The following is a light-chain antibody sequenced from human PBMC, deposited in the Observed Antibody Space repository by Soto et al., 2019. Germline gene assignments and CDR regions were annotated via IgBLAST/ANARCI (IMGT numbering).Light chain of an antibody. CDR2: EVS. CDR1: SSDVGGYKY. V-gene: IGLV2-14*01. CDR3: CSYTSSSTRV. J-gene: IGLJ3*02. Sequence: QSALTQPASVSGSPGQSITISCTGNSSDVGGYKYVSWYQQYPGKAPKLMIYEVSNRPSGVSNRFSGSKSGNTASLTISGLQSEDEADFYCCSYTSSSTRVFGGGTKLTVL.